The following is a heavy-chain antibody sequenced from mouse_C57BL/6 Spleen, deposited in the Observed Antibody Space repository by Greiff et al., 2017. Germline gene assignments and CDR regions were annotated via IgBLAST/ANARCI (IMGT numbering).Heavy chain of an antibody. V-gene: IGHV1-61*01. J-gene: IGHJ3*01. D-gene: IGHD2-12*01. CDR1: GYTFTSYW. CDR3: AREDYSSFAY. Sequence: QVQLQQPGAELVRPGSSVKPSCKASGYTFTSYWMDWVKQRPGQGLEWIGNIYPSDSETHYNQKFKDKATLTVDKSSSTAYMQLSSLTSEDSAVYYCAREDYSSFAYWGQGTLVTVSA. CDR2: IYPSDSET.